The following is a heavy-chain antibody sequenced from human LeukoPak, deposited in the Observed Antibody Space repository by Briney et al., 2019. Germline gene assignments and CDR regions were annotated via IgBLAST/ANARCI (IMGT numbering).Heavy chain of an antibody. Sequence: GGSLRLSCAASGFTFSSYGMSWVRQAPGKGLEWVSAISGSGGSTYHADSVKGRFTISRDNAKNTLYLQMNSLRAEDTAVYFCARERKYDSTFDYWGQGTLVTVSS. CDR1: GFTFSSYG. CDR2: ISGSGGST. J-gene: IGHJ4*02. CDR3: ARERKYDSTFDY. D-gene: IGHD1-1*01. V-gene: IGHV3-23*01.